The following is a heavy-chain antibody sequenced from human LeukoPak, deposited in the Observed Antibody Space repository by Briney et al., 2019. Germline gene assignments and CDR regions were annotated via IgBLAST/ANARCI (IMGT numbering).Heavy chain of an antibody. V-gene: IGHV3-23*01. CDR1: GFTFSSYA. CDR3: AKVGYYYDSSGYSLYFQH. J-gene: IGHJ1*01. D-gene: IGHD3-22*01. Sequence: GGSLRLSCAASGFTFSSYAMSWVRQAPGKGLEWVSAISGGGGSTYYADSVKGRFTISRDNSKNTLYLQMNSLRAEDTAVYYCAKVGYYYDSSGYSLYFQHWGQGTLVTVSS. CDR2: ISGGGGST.